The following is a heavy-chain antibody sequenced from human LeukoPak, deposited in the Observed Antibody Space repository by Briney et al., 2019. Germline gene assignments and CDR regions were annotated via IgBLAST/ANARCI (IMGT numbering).Heavy chain of an antibody. CDR3: TRAQWLPGHFDY. Sequence: ASVKVSCKASGYTFTDYFIHWVRQAPGQGLEWVGWTNPNSGGTDYAQKFQGRVSVTRDTSISTAYMEPTRLTSDDTAVYYCTRAQWLPGHFDYWGQGTLVTVSS. CDR1: GYTFTDYF. V-gene: IGHV1-2*02. CDR2: TNPNSGGT. J-gene: IGHJ4*02. D-gene: IGHD6-19*01.